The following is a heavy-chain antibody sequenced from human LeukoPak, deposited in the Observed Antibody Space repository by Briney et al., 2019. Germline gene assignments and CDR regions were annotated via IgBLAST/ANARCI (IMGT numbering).Heavy chain of an antibody. Sequence: SETLSLTCAVSGASISSGGWWTWVRQPPGKGLEWIGEIYHTGSTNYDPSLKSRVTISVDKSKNQFSLNLSSLTAEDTAVYYCAREKDYGDYEGCIDYWGQGTLVTVSS. J-gene: IGHJ4*02. D-gene: IGHD4-17*01. V-gene: IGHV4-4*02. CDR3: AREKDYGDYEGCIDY. CDR1: GASISSGGW. CDR2: IYHTGST.